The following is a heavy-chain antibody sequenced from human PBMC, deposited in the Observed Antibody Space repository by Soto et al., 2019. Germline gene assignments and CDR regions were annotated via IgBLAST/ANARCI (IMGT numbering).Heavy chain of an antibody. D-gene: IGHD6-6*01. CDR3: AREVYSSSLPTYSYYHGMAV. CDR1: GFTFSDYS. J-gene: IGHJ6*02. Sequence: QVQLVESGGGLVKPGGSLRLSCAASGFTFSDYSMSWIRQAPGKGLEWVSYISSSGSTIYYADSVKGRFTISRDNAKTSQYLQMNRLRAEGTAVYYCAREVYSSSLPTYSYYHGMAVWGQGTTVTVSS. V-gene: IGHV3-11*01. CDR2: ISSSGSTI.